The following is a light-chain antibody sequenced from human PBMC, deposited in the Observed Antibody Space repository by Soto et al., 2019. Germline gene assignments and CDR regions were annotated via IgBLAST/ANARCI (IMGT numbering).Light chain of an antibody. CDR1: QSVSSSY. CDR3: QQYGSSPLT. Sequence: EIVLTQSPGTLSLSPGERATLSCRASQSVSSSYLAWYQQTPGQAPRLLIYGASSRATGIPERFSGSGSGTDFTLTISRLEPEDVAVYYCQQYGSSPLTFGGGTKVEIK. J-gene: IGKJ4*01. CDR2: GAS. V-gene: IGKV3-20*01.